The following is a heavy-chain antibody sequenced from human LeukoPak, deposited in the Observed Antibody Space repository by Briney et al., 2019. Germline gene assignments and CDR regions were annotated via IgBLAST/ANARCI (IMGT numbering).Heavy chain of an antibody. CDR2: IYTSGST. CDR1: GGSISSGSYY. D-gene: IGHD2-2*01. V-gene: IGHV4-61*02. CDR3: ARFTSLVDC. J-gene: IGHJ4*02. Sequence: PSQTLSLTCTVSGGSISSGSYYWSWIRQPAGKGLEWIGRIYTSGSTNYNPSLKSRVTISVDTSKNPFSLKLSSVTAADTAVYYCARFTSLVDCWGQGTLVTVSS.